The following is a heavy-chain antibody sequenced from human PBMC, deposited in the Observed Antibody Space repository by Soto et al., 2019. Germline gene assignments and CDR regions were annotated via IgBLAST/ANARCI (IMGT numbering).Heavy chain of an antibody. V-gene: IGHV1-69*02. Sequence: QVQLVQSGAEVKKPGSSVKVSCKASGGTFSSYTISWVRQAPGQGLEWMGRIIPILGIANYAQKFQGRVTITADKATSTAYMELSSLRSENTAVYYCAREYWSSTSCYRDYWGQGTLVTVSS. J-gene: IGHJ4*02. CDR2: IIPILGIA. CDR3: AREYWSSTSCYRDY. D-gene: IGHD2-2*02. CDR1: GGTFSSYT.